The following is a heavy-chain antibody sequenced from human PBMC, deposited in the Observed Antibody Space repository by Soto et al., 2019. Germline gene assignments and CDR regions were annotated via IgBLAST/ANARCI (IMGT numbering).Heavy chain of an antibody. V-gene: IGHV3-23*01. CDR2: ISGSGGST. CDR3: ARGSYVPNYYYAMDV. D-gene: IGHD3-16*01. CDR1: GFTFSSYA. J-gene: IGHJ6*02. Sequence: ESGGGLVQPGGSLRLSCAASGFTFSSYAVSWVRQAPGKGLEWVSPISGSGGSTYYADSVKGRFTISRDNSKNTLYLQMNSLRAEDTAVYYCARGSYVPNYYYAMDVWGQGTTVTVSS.